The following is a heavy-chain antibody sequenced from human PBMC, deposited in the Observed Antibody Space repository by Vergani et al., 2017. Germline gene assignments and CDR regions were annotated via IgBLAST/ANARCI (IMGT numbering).Heavy chain of an antibody. J-gene: IGHJ4*02. CDR3: ARDRGKGYRGLVNKYYDSSGYYYTPLDY. CDR2: ISGSGGST. Sequence: EVQLLESGGGLVQPGGSLRLSCAASGFTFSSYAMSWVRQAPGKGLEWVSAISGSGGSTYYADSVKGRFTISRDNSKNTLYLQMNSLRAEDTAVYYCARDRGKGYRGLVNKYYDSSGYYYTPLDYWGQGTLVTVSS. CDR1: GFTFSSYA. D-gene: IGHD3-22*01. V-gene: IGHV3-23*01.